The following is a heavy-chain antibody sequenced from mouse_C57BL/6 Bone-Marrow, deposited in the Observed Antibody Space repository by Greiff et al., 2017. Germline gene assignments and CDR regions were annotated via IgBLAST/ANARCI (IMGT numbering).Heavy chain of an antibody. CDR3: ARDEGGYDILYAMDY. V-gene: IGHV3-6*01. CDR2: ISYDGSN. D-gene: IGHD2-2*01. Sequence: EVHLVESGPGLVKPSQSLSLTCSVTGYSITSGYYWNWIRQFPGNKLEWMGYISYDGSNNYNPSLKNRISITRDTSKNQFFLKLNSVTTEDTATYYCARDEGGYDILYAMDYWGQGTSVTVSS. J-gene: IGHJ4*01. CDR1: GYSITSGYY.